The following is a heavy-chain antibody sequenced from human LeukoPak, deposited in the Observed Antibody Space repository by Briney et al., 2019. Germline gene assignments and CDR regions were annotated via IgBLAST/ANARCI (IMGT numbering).Heavy chain of an antibody. D-gene: IGHD6-19*01. CDR1: GFTFSSYS. J-gene: IGHJ5*02. CDR3: ARGQARLSWFDP. Sequence: PGGSLRLSCAASGFTFSSYSMNWVRQAPGKGLEWVSSISSSSSYIYYADSVKGRFTISRDNAKNSLYLQMNSLRAEDTAVYYCARGQARLSWFDPWGQGTLVTVSS. V-gene: IGHV3-21*01. CDR2: ISSSSSYI.